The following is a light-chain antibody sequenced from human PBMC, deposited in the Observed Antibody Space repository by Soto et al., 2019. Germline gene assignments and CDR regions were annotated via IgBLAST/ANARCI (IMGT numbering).Light chain of an antibody. CDR2: AAS. Sequence: DIQMTQSPSSLSASVGDRVTITWRASQSISSYLNWYQQKPGKAPKLLIYAASSLQSGVPSRFSGGGSGTDFTLTISSLQPEDFATYYCQQSYGPWTFGQGTKVEIK. CDR1: QSISSY. CDR3: QQSYGPWT. J-gene: IGKJ1*01. V-gene: IGKV1-39*01.